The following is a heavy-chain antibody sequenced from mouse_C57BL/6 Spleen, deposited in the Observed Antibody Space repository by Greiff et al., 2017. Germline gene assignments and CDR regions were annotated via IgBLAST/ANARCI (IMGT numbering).Heavy chain of an antibody. CDR2: INPGCGGT. CDR3: EREGASDYDRFAY. J-gene: IGHJ3*01. V-gene: IGHV1-54*01. D-gene: IGHD2-4*01. Sequence: QVQLQQSGAELVRPGTSVKVSCKASGYAFTNYLIEWVKQRPGQGLEWIGVINPGCGGTNYNEKFKGKATLTADKSSSTAYMQLSSLTSEDSAVYSCEREGASDYDRFAYWGKGTMVTVSA. CDR1: GYAFTNYL.